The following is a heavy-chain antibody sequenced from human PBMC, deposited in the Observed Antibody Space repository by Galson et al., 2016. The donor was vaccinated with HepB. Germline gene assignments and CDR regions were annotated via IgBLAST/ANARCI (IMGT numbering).Heavy chain of an antibody. J-gene: IGHJ3*02. V-gene: IGHV4-30-4*01. Sequence: TLSLTCTVSGGSISSGDYYWSWIRQSPGKGLEWLGYIYYSGSTSYNPSLKSRVSISVDTSKNQFSLNLSSVTAADTAVYYCSRDKGWGSGHGALDIWGQGTMVIVSS. CDR1: GGSISSGDYY. D-gene: IGHD5-12*01. CDR2: IYYSGST. CDR3: SRDKGWGSGHGALDI.